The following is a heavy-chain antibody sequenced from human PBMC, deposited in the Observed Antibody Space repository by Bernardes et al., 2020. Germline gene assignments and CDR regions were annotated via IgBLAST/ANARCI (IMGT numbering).Heavy chain of an antibody. CDR1: GFTFTRSA. Sequence: SVKVSCQASGFTFTRSAMQLLRHARGQRLAWIGWIVVGSGNTNYAQNFQERVTITKDMSTRTAYMEQTSLRPEDTAVYYCATEPPDSSGWNYWGQGTQVTVSS. D-gene: IGHD6-19*01. J-gene: IGHJ4*02. CDR3: ATEPPDSSGWNY. V-gene: IGHV1-58*02. CDR2: IVVGSGNT.